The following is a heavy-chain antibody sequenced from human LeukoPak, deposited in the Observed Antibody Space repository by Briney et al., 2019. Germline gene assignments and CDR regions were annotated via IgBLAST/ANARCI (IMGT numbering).Heavy chain of an antibody. V-gene: IGHV1-2*02. Sequence: ASVNVSFKASGYTFTCYYMHWVRQAPGQGLEWMGWINPDRVGTNYAQKFQGRVNMTRDTSISTAYMEMSRLRSDDKAVYYCARGQYSSSSSHRYWGQGTLVTVSS. CDR2: INPDRVGT. J-gene: IGHJ4*02. CDR3: ARGQYSSSSSHRY. CDR1: GYTFTCYY. D-gene: IGHD6-6*01.